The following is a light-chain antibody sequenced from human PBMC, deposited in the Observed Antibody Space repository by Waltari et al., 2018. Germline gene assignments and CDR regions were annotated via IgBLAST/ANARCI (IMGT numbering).Light chain of an antibody. J-gene: IGKJ2*01. CDR2: GAS. V-gene: IGKV3-15*01. Sequence: EIVMTQSPVTLSVSPGARATLSCRASQSVSSNLAWYQQKPGQAPRLLIYGASTRATGIPARFSGSGSGTEFTLTISSLQSEDFAVYYCQQYNNWPYTFGQGTKLEIK. CDR1: QSVSSN. CDR3: QQYNNWPYT.